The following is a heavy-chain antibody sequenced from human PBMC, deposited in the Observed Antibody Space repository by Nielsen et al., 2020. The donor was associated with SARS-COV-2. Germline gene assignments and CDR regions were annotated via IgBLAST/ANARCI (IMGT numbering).Heavy chain of an antibody. CDR3: ARGVGATTSWFDP. CDR1: GFTFSSYG. J-gene: IGHJ5*02. CDR2: IWYDGSNK. V-gene: IGHV3-33*01. Sequence: GESLKISCAASGFTFSSYGMHWVRQAPGKGLEWVAVIWYDGSNKYYADSVKGRFTISRDNSKNTLYLQMNSLRVEDTAVYYCARGVGATTSWFDPWGQGTLVTVSS. D-gene: IGHD1-26*01.